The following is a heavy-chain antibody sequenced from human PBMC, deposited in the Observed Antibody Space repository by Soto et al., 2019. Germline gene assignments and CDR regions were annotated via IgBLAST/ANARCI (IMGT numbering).Heavy chain of an antibody. CDR1: GFTFSGSA. V-gene: IGHV3-73*01. CDR3: TRRERLMPHQAVWFDP. D-gene: IGHD1-1*01. J-gene: IGHJ5*02. Sequence: GGSLRLSCAASGFTFSGSAMHWVRQASGKGLEWVGRIRSKANSYATAYAASVKGRFTISRDDSKNTAYLQMNSLKTEDTAVYYCTRRERLMPHQAVWFDPWGQGTLVTVSS. CDR2: IRSKANSYAT.